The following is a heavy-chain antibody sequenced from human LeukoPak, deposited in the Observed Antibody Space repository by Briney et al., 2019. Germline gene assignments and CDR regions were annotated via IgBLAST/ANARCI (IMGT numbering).Heavy chain of an antibody. V-gene: IGHV4-59*01. CDR1: GGSISSYY. Sequence: SETLSPTCTVSGGSISSYYLSWVRQPPREGLEWVGYIYYSGSTNYNPSLKSRVTISVDTSKNQFSLKLSSVTAADTAVYYCARVQVSTVTTGVDYWGQGTLVTVSS. D-gene: IGHD4-17*01. CDR2: IYYSGST. CDR3: ARVQVSTVTTGVDY. J-gene: IGHJ4*02.